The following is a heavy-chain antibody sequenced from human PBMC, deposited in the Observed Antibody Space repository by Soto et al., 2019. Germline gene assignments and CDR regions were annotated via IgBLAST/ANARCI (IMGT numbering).Heavy chain of an antibody. Sequence: QVQLVESGGGVVQPGRSLRLSCAASGLTFIRHAMHWVRQVPDKGLEWVAAISDDGSKKHYVDSVKGRFSISRDKSRNTVFLQMNSLRAEDTAVYFCAGERETSSWFLSGFEYWGQGTLVTVSS. D-gene: IGHD6-19*01. CDR3: AGERETSSWFLSGFEY. CDR1: GLTFIRHA. V-gene: IGHV3-30-3*01. J-gene: IGHJ4*02. CDR2: ISDDGSKK.